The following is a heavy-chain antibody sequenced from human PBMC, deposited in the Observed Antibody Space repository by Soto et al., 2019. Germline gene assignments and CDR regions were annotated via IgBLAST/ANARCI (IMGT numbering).Heavy chain of an antibody. J-gene: IGHJ5*02. CDR3: ARVTPHRYYGWGSLNWFDP. D-gene: IGHD3-10*01. V-gene: IGHV4-31*03. Sequence: SETLSLTCTVSGGSISSGGYYWSWIRQHPGKGLEWIGYIYCSGSTYYNPSHKSRVTISVDTSKNQFSLKLSSVTAAETAVYSGARVTPHRYYGWGSLNWFDPWGQGTLVTVSS. CDR1: GGSISSGGYY. CDR2: IYCSGST.